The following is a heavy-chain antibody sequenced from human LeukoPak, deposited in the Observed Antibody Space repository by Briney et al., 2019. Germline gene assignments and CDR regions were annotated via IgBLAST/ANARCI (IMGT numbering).Heavy chain of an antibody. V-gene: IGHV3-48*02. J-gene: IGHJ5*02. Sequence: GGSLRLSCAASGFTFSSYSMNWVRQAPGKGLEWVSYISSSSSAIYYADSVMGRFTISRDNAKNSLYLQLNSLRDEDTAVYYCARDDFWSGHSNWFDPWGQGTLVTVSS. CDR3: ARDDFWSGHSNWFDP. CDR1: GFTFSSYS. D-gene: IGHD3-3*01. CDR2: ISSSSSAI.